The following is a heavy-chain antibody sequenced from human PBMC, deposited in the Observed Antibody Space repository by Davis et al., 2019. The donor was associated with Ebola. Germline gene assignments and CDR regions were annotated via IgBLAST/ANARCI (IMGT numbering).Heavy chain of an antibody. CDR3: ATSSSVDAFDV. CDR1: GYSFTSYW. Sequence: GESLKISCKGSGYSFTSYWIGWARQLPGKGLEWMGIVYPDDSETRYGPSFQGQVTLSGDKSLNTAYLQWNSLKTSDTATYYCATSSSVDAFDVWGQGTIVTVSS. V-gene: IGHV5-51*01. D-gene: IGHD6-13*01. J-gene: IGHJ3*01. CDR2: VYPDDSET.